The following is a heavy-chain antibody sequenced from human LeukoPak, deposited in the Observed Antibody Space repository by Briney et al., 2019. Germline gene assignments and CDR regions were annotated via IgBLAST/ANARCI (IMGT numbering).Heavy chain of an antibody. CDR1: GYSFSNYW. CDR3: ARIPLDGYNFFDY. CDR2: IYPGDSDT. V-gene: IGHV5-51*01. Sequence: GESLKISCKGSGYSFSNYWIGWVRQMPGKGLEWMGIIYPGDSDTRYSPSFQGQVTISADKSISTAYLQWSSLKASDTAMYYCARIPLDGYNFFDYWGQGTLVTVSS. D-gene: IGHD5-24*01. J-gene: IGHJ4*02.